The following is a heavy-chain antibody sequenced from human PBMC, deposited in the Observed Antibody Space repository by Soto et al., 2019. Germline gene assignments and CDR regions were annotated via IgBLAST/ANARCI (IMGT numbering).Heavy chain of an antibody. J-gene: IGHJ5*02. CDR1: GASISGFY. CDR3: VRDGTKTLRDWFAP. CDR2: IYATGTT. V-gene: IGHV4-4*07. Sequence: QVQLQESGPGLVKPSETLSLTCTVSGASISGFYWSWIRKSAGKGLEWIGRIYATGTTDYNPSLKSRVMTSVDTSKKQFSLKLRSVTAADPAVYYCVRDGTKTLRDWFAPWGQGISVNVSS. D-gene: IGHD1-1*01.